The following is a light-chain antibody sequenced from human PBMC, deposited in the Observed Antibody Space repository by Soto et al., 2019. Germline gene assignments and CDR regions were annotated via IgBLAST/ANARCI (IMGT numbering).Light chain of an antibody. Sequence: EIVRTQSPATLSVSPGERATLSCRASQSVSSNLAWYQQKPGQAPRLLIYGASSRPTGIPDRFSGSGSGTDFTLTISRLEPEDFAVYYCQQYGSSSTFGQGTRLEIK. CDR2: GAS. J-gene: IGKJ5*01. CDR3: QQYGSSST. CDR1: QSVSSN. V-gene: IGKV3-20*01.